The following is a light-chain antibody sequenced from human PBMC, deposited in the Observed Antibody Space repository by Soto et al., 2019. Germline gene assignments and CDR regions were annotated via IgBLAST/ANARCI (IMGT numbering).Light chain of an antibody. J-gene: IGKJ1*01. CDR1: QTISSW. V-gene: IGKV1-5*03. CDR2: KAS. CDR3: QLYPSYSEA. Sequence: DIQMTQSPSTLSGSVGDRVTITCRASQTISSWLAWYQQKPGKAPKLLIYKASTLKSGVPSRFSGSGSGTEFTLTISSLQPDDIETDSSQLYPSYSEAFAQETKVDIK.